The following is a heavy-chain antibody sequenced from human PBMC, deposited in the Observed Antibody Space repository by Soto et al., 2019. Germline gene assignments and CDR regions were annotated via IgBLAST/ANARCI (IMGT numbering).Heavy chain of an antibody. V-gene: IGHV4-4*02. CDR3: AREIVTAGGNNYFDP. CDR2: VYHTGDT. CDR1: GGTVASSHW. Sequence: SETLSLTCVVSGGTVASSHWWSWVRQSPGRGLEWIGNVYHTGDTNFNPSLQSRVTFSVDKSNNQFSLRLTSVTAADTAVYFCAREIVTAGGNNYFDPWGPGTLVTVSS. J-gene: IGHJ5*02. D-gene: IGHD2-21*02.